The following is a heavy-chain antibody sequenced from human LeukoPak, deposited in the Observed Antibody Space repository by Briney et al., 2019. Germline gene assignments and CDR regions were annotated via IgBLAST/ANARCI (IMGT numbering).Heavy chain of an antibody. D-gene: IGHD5-18*01. CDR3: ARDRGYRYDY. CDR2: ISSSGGST. CDR1: GFTFSTHA. V-gene: IGHV3-64*01. Sequence: GGSLRLSCAASGFTFSTHAMHWVRQAPGKGLEYVSAISSSGGSTYYAKSVKDRFTTSRDNSKNTLYLQMGSLRAEDMAVYYCARDRGYRYDYWGQGTLVTVSS. J-gene: IGHJ4*02.